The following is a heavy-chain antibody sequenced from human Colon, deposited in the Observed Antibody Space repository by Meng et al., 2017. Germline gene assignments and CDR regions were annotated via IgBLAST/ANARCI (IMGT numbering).Heavy chain of an antibody. D-gene: IGHD3-10*01. CDR2: VHDSGDT. Sequence: GQLRGSGPGLVKPSQTLSLTCVVSGGSISGDGYYWSWIRQHPGKGLEWIGYVHDSGDTYDKSSLKSRITISIDTSENQFSLKLKSVTAADTAVYYCARDPSNRGAFFDPWGQGTLVTVSS. CDR1: GGSISGDGYY. J-gene: IGHJ5*02. V-gene: IGHV4-31*11. CDR3: ARDPSNRGAFFDP.